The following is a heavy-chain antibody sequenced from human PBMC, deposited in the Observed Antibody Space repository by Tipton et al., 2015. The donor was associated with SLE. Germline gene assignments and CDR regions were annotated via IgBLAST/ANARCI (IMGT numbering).Heavy chain of an antibody. CDR3: ARERASGVVPPVPYYYGMDV. CDR2: VYYSGTT. CDR1: GDSINSGDYY. J-gene: IGHJ6*02. V-gene: IGHV4-30-4*01. D-gene: IGHD2-2*01. Sequence: LRLSCTVSGDSINSGDYYWSWIRQPPGKGLEWIGYVYYSGTTYYNSSLKSRLVIPVDTSKNQFSLKLSSVTAADTAVYYCARERASGVVPPVPYYYGMDVWGQGTTVTVSS.